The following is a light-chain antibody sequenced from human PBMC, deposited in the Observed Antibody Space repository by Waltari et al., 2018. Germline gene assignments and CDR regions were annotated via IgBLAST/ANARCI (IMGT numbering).Light chain of an antibody. V-gene: IGKV4-1*01. CDR2: WAS. CDR1: QRIFYSSNNKSY. CDR3: QQYFSPPYT. J-gene: IGKJ2*01. Sequence: IVMTQSPDSLAVSLGERATIHCKSSQRIFYSSNNKSYFGRYQHKPGQPPRLPIYWASTRESGVPDRFSGSGSATDFTLTISSVQADDVAVYYCQQYFSPPYTFGQGTKLEIK.